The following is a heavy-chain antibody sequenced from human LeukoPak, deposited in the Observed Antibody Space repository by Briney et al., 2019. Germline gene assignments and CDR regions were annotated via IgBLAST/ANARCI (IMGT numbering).Heavy chain of an antibody. CDR1: GFTFSSYA. V-gene: IGHV3-30*04. CDR2: ISYDGSNK. CDR3: ARDTVTRGYYYYYGMDV. J-gene: IGHJ6*02. D-gene: IGHD4-17*01. Sequence: GGSLRLSCAASGFTFSSYAMHWVRQAPGKGLEWVAVISYDGSNKYYADSVKGRFTISRDNSKNTLYLQMNSLRAEDTAVYYCARDTVTRGYYYYYGMDVWGQGTTVTVSS.